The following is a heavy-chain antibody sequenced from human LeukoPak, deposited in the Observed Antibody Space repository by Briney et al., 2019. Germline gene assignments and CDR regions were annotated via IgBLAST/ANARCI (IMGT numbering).Heavy chain of an antibody. Sequence: GGSLRLSCAASGFTFSSYWMSWVRQAPGKGLEWVANIKQDGSEKYYVDSVKGRFTISRDNAKNSLYLQMNSLRAEDTAVYYCARVPADYYYYYMDVWGKGITVTISS. CDR2: IKQDGSEK. CDR1: GFTFSSYW. CDR3: ARVPADYYYYYMDV. V-gene: IGHV3-7*01. J-gene: IGHJ6*03.